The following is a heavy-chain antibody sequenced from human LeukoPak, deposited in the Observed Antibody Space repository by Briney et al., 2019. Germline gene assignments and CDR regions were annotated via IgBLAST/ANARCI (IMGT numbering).Heavy chain of an antibody. CDR1: GDSVSSNSVT. CDR3: ARRLTQYDCFDP. V-gene: IGHV6-1*01. D-gene: IGHD2-2*01. Sequence: SQTLSLTCAISGDSVSSNSVTWNWIRQSPSRGLEWLGRTYYRSTWYNDYAVSVRGRITVNPDTSENQFSLHLNSVTPENTAVYYCARRLTQYDCFDPWGQGILVTVSS. CDR2: TYYRSTWYN. J-gene: IGHJ5*02.